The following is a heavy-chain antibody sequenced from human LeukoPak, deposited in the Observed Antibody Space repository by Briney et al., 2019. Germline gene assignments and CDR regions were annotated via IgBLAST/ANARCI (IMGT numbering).Heavy chain of an antibody. CDR3: ARLSSGSSSWYDIDY. V-gene: IGHV4-59*08. CDR2: IHYSGST. Sequence: SETLSLTCAVYGGSFSGYYWSWIRQPPGKGLEWIGYIHYSGSTKYNPSLKSRLTILVDTSKNQFSLRLNSVTAADTAVYYCARLSSGSSSWYDIDYWGQGTLVTVSS. CDR1: GGSFSGYY. J-gene: IGHJ4*02. D-gene: IGHD6-13*01.